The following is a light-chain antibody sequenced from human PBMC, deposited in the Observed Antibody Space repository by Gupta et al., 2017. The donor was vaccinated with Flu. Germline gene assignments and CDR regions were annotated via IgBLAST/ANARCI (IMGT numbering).Light chain of an antibody. Sequence: ATLCLSPCERATLSCRASQSVNNYLVWYKQRPRQPPMLLIYDTSTRDTGIPARFSGSGYGKDLTLTISSREQEDFAGYYCQQRSNWPPFTFGHGTKVDIK. CDR2: DTS. V-gene: IGKV3-11*01. J-gene: IGKJ3*01. CDR1: QSVNNY. CDR3: QQRSNWPPFT.